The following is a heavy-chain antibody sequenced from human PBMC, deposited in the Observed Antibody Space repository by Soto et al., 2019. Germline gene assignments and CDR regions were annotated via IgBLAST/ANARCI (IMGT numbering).Heavy chain of an antibody. D-gene: IGHD6-19*01. V-gene: IGHV4-34*01. J-gene: IGHJ3*02. CDR1: GGSFSGYY. CDR2: INHSGST. Sequence: SETLSLTCAVYGGSFSGYYWSWIRQPPGKGLEWIGEINHSGSTNYNPSLKSRVTISVDTSKDQFSLKLSSVTAADTAVYYCARTGYSSGWYKAAFDIWGQGTMVTVSS. CDR3: ARTGYSSGWYKAAFDI.